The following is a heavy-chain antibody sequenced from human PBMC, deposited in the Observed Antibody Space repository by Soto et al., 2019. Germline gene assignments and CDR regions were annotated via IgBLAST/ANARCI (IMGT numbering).Heavy chain of an antibody. V-gene: IGHV4-59*01. Sequence: PSETLSLTCTVSGVSISIYYWSWIRQPPGKGLEWIGYINYSGNTNYNPSLRSRVTMSVDTSKKQFSLKVSSVTAADTAVYYCARDSASSSSRGLDSWGQGTLVTVS. CDR1: GVSISIYY. CDR2: INYSGNT. CDR3: ARDSASSSSRGLDS. J-gene: IGHJ4*02. D-gene: IGHD6-6*01.